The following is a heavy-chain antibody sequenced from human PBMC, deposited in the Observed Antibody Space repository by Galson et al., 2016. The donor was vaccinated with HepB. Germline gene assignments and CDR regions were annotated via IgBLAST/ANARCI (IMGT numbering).Heavy chain of an antibody. CDR1: GYNFTNYA. CDR3: ARTPAAASLYYYGLDV. V-gene: IGHV1-3*01. J-gene: IGHJ6*02. Sequence: SVKVSCKASGYNFTNYAMHWVRQAPGQRLEWMGCIRAGNGNTKYSQKFQGRISITRDTSASTAYMEVRALRSEDTAVCYCARTPAAASLYYYGLDVWSQGTMVTVSS. CDR2: IRAGNGNT. D-gene: IGHD2-2*01.